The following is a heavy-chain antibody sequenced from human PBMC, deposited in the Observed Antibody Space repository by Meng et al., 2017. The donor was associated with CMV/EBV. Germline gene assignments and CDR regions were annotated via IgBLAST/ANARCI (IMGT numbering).Heavy chain of an antibody. CDR3: ARERVLYYDILTGWLGYYGMDV. V-gene: IGHV3-9*01. D-gene: IGHD3-9*01. CDR2: ISWNSGSI. CDR1: GFTFDDYA. Sequence: SLKISCAASGFTFDDYAMHWVRQAPGKGLEWVSGISWNSGSIGYADSVKGRFTISRDNAKNSLYLQMNSLRAEDTAVYYCARERVLYYDILTGWLGYYGMDVWGQGTTVTVSS. J-gene: IGHJ6*02.